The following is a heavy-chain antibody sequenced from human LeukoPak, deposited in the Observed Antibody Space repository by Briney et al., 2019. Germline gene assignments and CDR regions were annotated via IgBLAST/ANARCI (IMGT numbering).Heavy chain of an antibody. CDR3: ARGRWELLSQYFDY. J-gene: IGHJ4*02. D-gene: IGHD1-26*01. Sequence: GGSLRLSCAASGFTFSSYWMSWVRQAPGKGLEWVANIKQDGSEKYHVDSVKGRFTISRDNAKNSLYLQMNSLRAEDTAVYYCARGRWELLSQYFDYWGQGTLVTVSS. CDR2: IKQDGSEK. CDR1: GFTFSSYW. V-gene: IGHV3-7*01.